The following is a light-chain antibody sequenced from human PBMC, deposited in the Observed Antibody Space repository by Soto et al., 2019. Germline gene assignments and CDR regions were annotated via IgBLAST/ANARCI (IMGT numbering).Light chain of an antibody. J-gene: IGLJ2*01. CDR2: EVT. Sequence: QSVLTQPASVSGSPGQSITISCTGTSGDIGSYNRVSWYQQHPGKAPKLIIYEVTDRPSGVSNRFSGSKSGTSVSLAITGLQAEDEADYYCHSYDSGLSAVVFGGGTKLTVL. CDR3: HSYDSGLSAVV. V-gene: IGLV2-14*01. CDR1: SGDIGSYNR.